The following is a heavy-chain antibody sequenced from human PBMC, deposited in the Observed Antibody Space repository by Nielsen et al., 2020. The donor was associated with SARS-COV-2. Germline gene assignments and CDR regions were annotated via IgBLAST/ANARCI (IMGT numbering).Heavy chain of an antibody. CDR3: ARGLLTMGATDWFDP. CDR2: IYHSGST. Sequence: VRQAPGKGLEWIGEIYHSGSTNYNPSLKSRVTISVDKSKNQFSLKLSSVTAADTAVYYCARGLLTMGATDWFDPWGQGTLVTVSS. D-gene: IGHD3-10*01. V-gene: IGHV4-4*02. J-gene: IGHJ5*02.